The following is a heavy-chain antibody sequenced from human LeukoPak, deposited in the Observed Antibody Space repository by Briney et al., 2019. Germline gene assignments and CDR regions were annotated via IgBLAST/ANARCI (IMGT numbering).Heavy chain of an antibody. J-gene: IGHJ4*02. Sequence: GGSLRLSCAASGFTFDDYAMHWVRQAPGKGLEWVSGISWNSGSIGYADSVKGRFTISRDNAKNSLYLQMNSLRAEDTAVYYCASLSWFGELFDYWGQGTLVTVSS. CDR3: ASLSWFGELFDY. D-gene: IGHD3-10*01. CDR1: GFTFDDYA. CDR2: ISWNSGSI. V-gene: IGHV3-9*01.